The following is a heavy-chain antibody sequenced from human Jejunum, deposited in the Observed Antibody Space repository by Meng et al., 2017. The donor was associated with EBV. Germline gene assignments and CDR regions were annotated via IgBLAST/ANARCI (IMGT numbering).Heavy chain of an antibody. V-gene: IGHV3-30*03. CDR3: ARCNGNYKVGLYMDD. CDR1: VIAFSSYG. Sequence: VGAGGVFGPGVIALSPCCAACVIAFSSYGNHWGRRAPGKALEWVAGVSNDRSKKYYADSVNDRFTISKKNSKNTVYLKISSRAEDTAVYSCARCNGNYKVGLYMDDWGQGTLVTVSS. D-gene: IGHD1-7*01. J-gene: IGHJ4*02. CDR2: VSNDRSKK.